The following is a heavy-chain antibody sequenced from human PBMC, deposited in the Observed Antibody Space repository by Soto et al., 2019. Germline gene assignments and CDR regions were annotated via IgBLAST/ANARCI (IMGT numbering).Heavy chain of an antibody. CDR3: AKDERVAGIQYFDY. Sequence: GGSLRLSCAASGFTFSSYGMHWVRQAPGKGLEWVAVISYDGSNKYYADSVKGRFTISRDNSKNTLYLQMNSLRAEDTAVYYCAKDERVAGIQYFDYWGQGTLVTVSS. CDR1: GFTFSSYG. V-gene: IGHV3-30*18. CDR2: ISYDGSNK. J-gene: IGHJ4*02. D-gene: IGHD6-19*01.